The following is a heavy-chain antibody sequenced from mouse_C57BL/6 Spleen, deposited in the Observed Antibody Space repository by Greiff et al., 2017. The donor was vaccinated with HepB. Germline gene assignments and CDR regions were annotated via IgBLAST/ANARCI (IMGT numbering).Heavy chain of an antibody. D-gene: IGHD1-1*01. Sequence: VQLQQSGAELVRPGASVKLSCTASGFNIKDYYMHWVKQRPEQGLEWIGRIDPEDGDTEYAPKFQGKATMTADTSSNTAYLQLSSLTSEDTAVYYCTTPITTVVATRDYWGQSTTLTVSS. CDR2: IDPEDGDT. V-gene: IGHV14-1*01. J-gene: IGHJ2*01. CDR3: TTPITTVVATRDY. CDR1: GFNIKDYY.